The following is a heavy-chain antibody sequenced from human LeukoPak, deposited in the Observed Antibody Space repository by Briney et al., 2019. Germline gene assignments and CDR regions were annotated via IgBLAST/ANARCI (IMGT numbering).Heavy chain of an antibody. D-gene: IGHD3-3*01. CDR2: ISGSGGST. V-gene: IGHV3-23*01. CDR3: ASYDFWSGYRDWFDP. Sequence: GGSLRLSCAASGFTFSSYAVSWVRQAPGKGLEWVSAISGSGGSTYYADSVKGRFTISRDNSKNTLYLQMNSLRAEDTAVYYCASYDFWSGYRDWFDPWGQGTLVTVSS. CDR1: GFTFSSYA. J-gene: IGHJ5*02.